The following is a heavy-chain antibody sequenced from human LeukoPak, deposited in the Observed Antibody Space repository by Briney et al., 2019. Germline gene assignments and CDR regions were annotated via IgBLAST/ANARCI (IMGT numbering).Heavy chain of an antibody. CDR2: IWYDGSNK. J-gene: IGHJ4*02. CDR1: GFTFSSYA. CDR3: ASGPAGGVAGY. Sequence: GGSLRLSCAASGFTFSSYAMHWVRQAPGKGLEWVAVIWYDGSNKYYADSVKGRFTISRDNSKNTLYLQMNSLRAEDTAVYYCASGPAGGVAGYWGQGTLVTVSS. D-gene: IGHD6-19*01. V-gene: IGHV3-33*01.